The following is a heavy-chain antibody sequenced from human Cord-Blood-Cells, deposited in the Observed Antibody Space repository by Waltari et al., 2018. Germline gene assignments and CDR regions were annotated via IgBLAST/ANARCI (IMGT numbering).Heavy chain of an antibody. D-gene: IGHD4-4*01. J-gene: IGHJ6*02. CDR3: ARGPAYSNYYYYGMDV. Sequence: QVQLVQSGAEVKKPGSSVKVSCKASGGTFRSYAISCVRQAPGQGREWMGGIIPIFGTANYAQKFQGRVTITADESTSTAYMELSSLRSEDTAVYYCARGPAYSNYYYYGMDVWGQGTTVTVSS. CDR2: IIPIFGTA. V-gene: IGHV1-69*12. CDR1: GGTFRSYA.